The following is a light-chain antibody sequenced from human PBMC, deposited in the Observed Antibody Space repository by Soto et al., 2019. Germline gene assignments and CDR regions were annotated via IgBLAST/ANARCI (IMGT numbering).Light chain of an antibody. Sequence: DIQMTQSPSSLSASVGDRVTITCRASQSISSYLNWYQQKPGKAPKLLIYAASSLQSGVPSRFSGSGSGTDFPLTISSRQPKDFATYYGQQSYSTPHPFGQGPSWRSN. CDR3: QQSYSTPHP. V-gene: IGKV1-39*01. CDR1: QSISSY. CDR2: AAS. J-gene: IGKJ2*01.